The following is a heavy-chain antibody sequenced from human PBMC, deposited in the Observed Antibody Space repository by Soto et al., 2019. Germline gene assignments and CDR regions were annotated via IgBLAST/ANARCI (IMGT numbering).Heavy chain of an antibody. D-gene: IGHD3-22*01. J-gene: IGHJ4*02. CDR2: ISYDGSHK. Sequence: PGGSLRLSCAVSGFNFSSYGMHWVRQAPGKGLEWVAVISYDGSHKASADSVKGRFAISRDNSKNTLFLQVNSLRAEDTAVYYCAKNPGYYYDSTGYHFDYWGQGTLVTVSS. V-gene: IGHV3-30*18. CDR1: GFNFSSYG. CDR3: AKNPGYYYDSTGYHFDY.